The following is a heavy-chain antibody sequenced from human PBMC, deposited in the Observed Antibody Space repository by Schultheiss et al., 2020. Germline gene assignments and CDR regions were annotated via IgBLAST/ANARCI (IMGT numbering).Heavy chain of an antibody. J-gene: IGHJ5*02. CDR1: GYTFTSYY. V-gene: IGHV1-69*06. Sequence: SVKVSCKASGYTFTSYYMHWVRQAPGQGLEWMGGIIPIFGTANYAQKFQGRVTITADKSTSTAYMELSSLRSEDTAVYYCARDSYSGNHGWFDPWGQGTLVTVSS. CDR2: IIPIFGTA. D-gene: IGHD1-26*01. CDR3: ARDSYSGNHGWFDP.